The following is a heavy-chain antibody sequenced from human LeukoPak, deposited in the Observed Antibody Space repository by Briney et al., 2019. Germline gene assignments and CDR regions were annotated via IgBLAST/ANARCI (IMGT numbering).Heavy chain of an antibody. J-gene: IGHJ6*03. D-gene: IGHD4-11*01. CDR2: IYYSGST. CDR3: ARAPYSYYYYYYMDV. V-gene: IGHV4-59*12. CDR1: GGSISSYY. Sequence: SETLSLTCTVSGGSISSYYWSWIRQPPGKGLEWIGSIYYSGSTYYNPSLKSRVTISVDTSKNQFSLKLSSVTAADTAVYYCARAPYSYYYYYYMDVWGKGTTVTVSS.